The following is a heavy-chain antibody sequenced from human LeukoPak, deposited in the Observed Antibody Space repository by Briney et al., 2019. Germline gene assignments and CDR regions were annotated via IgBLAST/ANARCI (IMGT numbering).Heavy chain of an antibody. Sequence: SETLSLTCTVSGGSISSSSYYWGWIRQPPGKGLEWIGSIYYSGSTYYNPSLKSRVTISVDTSKNQLSLKLNSVTAADTAVYYCARDKYYYDSSGSLRFDYWGQGTLVTVSS. J-gene: IGHJ4*02. CDR3: ARDKYYYDSSGSLRFDY. D-gene: IGHD3-22*01. CDR2: IYYSGST. CDR1: GGSISSSSYY. V-gene: IGHV4-39*07.